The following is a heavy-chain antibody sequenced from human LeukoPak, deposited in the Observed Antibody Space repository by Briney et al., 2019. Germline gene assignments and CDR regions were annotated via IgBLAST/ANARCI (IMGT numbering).Heavy chain of an antibody. J-gene: IGHJ4*02. D-gene: IGHD3-22*01. V-gene: IGHV3-53*01. CDR3: ARIYDTSGYYPYYSDY. CDR2: LYYDDNT. Sequence: GVSLGLLCASSGFPVRNNYMSGVRQASTRGLEWGSLLYYDDNTYYADSVKGQCTLSRDNSKNTVYLQMNSLRAEDTALYYCARIYDTSGYYPYYSDYWGQGTLVTVSS. CDR1: GFPVRNNY.